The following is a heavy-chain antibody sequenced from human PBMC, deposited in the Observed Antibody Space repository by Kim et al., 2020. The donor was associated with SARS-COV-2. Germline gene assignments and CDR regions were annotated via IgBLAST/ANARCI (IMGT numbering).Heavy chain of an antibody. CDR1: GFTVSSNY. CDR2: IYSGGST. V-gene: IGHV3-66*01. J-gene: IGHJ2*01. D-gene: IGHD3-10*01. CDR3: ARDSYGSGSPFDL. Sequence: GGSLRLSCAASGFTVSSNYMSWVRQAPGKGLEWVAVIYSGGSTYYAASVKGRFTISRDNSKNTLYLQMNSLRAEDTAVYYCARDSYGSGSPFDLWGRGTLVTVSS.